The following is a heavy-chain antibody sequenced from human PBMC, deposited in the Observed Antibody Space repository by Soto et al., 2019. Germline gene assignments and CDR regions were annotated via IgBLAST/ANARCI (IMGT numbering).Heavy chain of an antibody. CDR2: ISGSGGST. V-gene: IGHV3-23*01. CDR3: AIPGDGGSSPVGYFQH. D-gene: IGHD2-15*01. J-gene: IGHJ1*01. CDR1: GFTFSSYA. Sequence: PGGSLRLSCAASGFTFSSYAMSWVRQAPGKGLEWVSAISGSGGSTYYADSVKGRFTISRDNSKNTLYLQMNSLRAEDTAVYYCAIPGDGGSSPVGYFQHWGQGTLVTVSS.